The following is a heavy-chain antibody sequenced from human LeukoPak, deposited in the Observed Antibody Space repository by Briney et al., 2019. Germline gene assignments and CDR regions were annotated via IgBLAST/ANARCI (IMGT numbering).Heavy chain of an antibody. CDR3: ARESEAWNYPYFDY. CDR1: GFTFSSYA. D-gene: IGHD1-7*01. V-gene: IGHV3-23*01. J-gene: IGHJ4*02. CDR2: ISGSGGST. Sequence: HPGGSLRLSCAASGFTFSSYAMSWVRQAPGKGLEWVSAISGSGGSTYYADSVKGRFTISRDNSKNTLYLQMNSLRAEDTAVYYCARESEAWNYPYFDYWGQGTLVTVSS.